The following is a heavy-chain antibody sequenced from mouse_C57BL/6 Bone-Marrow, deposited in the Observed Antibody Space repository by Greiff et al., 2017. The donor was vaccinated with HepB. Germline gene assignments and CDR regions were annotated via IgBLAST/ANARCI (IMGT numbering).Heavy chain of an antibody. CDR1: GYTFTSYW. CDR2: IDPSDSYT. V-gene: IGHV1-50*01. Sequence: QVQLQQPGAELVKPGASVKLSCKASGYTFTSYWMQWVKQRPGQGLEWIGEIDPSDSYTNYNQKFKGKATLTVDTSSSTAYMQLSSLTSKDSAVYYCARNSDYWGQGTTLTVSS. J-gene: IGHJ2*01. CDR3: ARNSDY.